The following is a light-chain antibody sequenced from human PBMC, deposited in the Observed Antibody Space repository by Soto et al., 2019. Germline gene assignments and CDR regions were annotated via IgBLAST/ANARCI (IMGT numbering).Light chain of an antibody. J-gene: IGKJ4*01. CDR1: QNIGNY. Sequence: EIVLTQSPATLSLSPGDRATLSCRASQNIGNYLTWFQQKPGQAPRLLIYDVSNRATGVPATFSGSGSGTDFTLTISSLEPEDFAVYYCQQRSNWPLTFGGGTRVEIK. CDR3: QQRSNWPLT. CDR2: DVS. V-gene: IGKV3-11*01.